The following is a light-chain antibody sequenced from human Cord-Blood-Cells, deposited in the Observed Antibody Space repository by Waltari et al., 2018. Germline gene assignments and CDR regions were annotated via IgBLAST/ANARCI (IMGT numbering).Light chain of an antibody. CDR2: GAS. V-gene: IGKV3-15*01. J-gene: IGKJ1*01. CDR1: QSVSSN. CDR3: QQYNNWPRT. Sequence: EIVMTQPPAPLPVSPGGSATLSCRPSQSVSSNLAWYQQKSGQAPRLLIYGASTRATGIPARFSGSGSGTEFTLTISSLQSEDFAVYYCQQYNNWPRTFGQGTKVEIK.